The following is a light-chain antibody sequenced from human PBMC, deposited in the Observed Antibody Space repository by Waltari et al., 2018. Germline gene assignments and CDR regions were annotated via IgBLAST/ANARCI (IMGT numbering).Light chain of an antibody. J-gene: IGLJ3*02. CDR2: DVN. V-gene: IGLV2-11*01. CDR3: CSYAGSALRV. Sequence: QSALTQPRSVSGSPGQSVTISCTGTSRAVGGYNYVSWYQQHPGKAPQLMIYDVNRRPSGVPDRFSGSKSGNTASLTISGLQAEDEADYYCCSYAGSALRVFGGGTKLTVL. CDR1: SRAVGGYNY.